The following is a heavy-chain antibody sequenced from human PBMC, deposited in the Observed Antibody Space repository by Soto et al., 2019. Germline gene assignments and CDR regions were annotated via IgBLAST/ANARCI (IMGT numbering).Heavy chain of an antibody. CDR1: GFTFSSYG. CDR3: SSSGYYYDGLDG. V-gene: IGHV3-30*03. CDR2: VSYDGSKQ. J-gene: IGHJ6*02. Sequence: QVPLVESGGGVVQPWRSLRLSCTASGFTFSSYGIHCVHQAPGTGLDWVAVVSYDGSKQYYPDSVKDRFNISRDNSKNTLCLQMNSLRAEDTAVYYCSSSGYYYDGLDGWGQGSTVTVAS. D-gene: IGHD3-10*01.